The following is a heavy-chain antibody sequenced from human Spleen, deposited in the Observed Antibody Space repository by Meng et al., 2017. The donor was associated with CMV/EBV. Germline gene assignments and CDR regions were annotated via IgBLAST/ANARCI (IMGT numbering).Heavy chain of an antibody. CDR2: FSGGGNT. CDR3: ARDRGVVGATCCYYYGMDV. CDR1: GFTVSSNY. Sequence: GESLKISCAASGFTVSSNYMTWVRQAPGKGLEWVSLFSGGGNTYYADSVKGRFTISRDNAKNSLYLQMNSLRAEDTAVYYCARDRGVVGATCCYYYGMDVWGQGTTVTVSS. D-gene: IGHD1-26*01. J-gene: IGHJ6*02. V-gene: IGHV3-66*01.